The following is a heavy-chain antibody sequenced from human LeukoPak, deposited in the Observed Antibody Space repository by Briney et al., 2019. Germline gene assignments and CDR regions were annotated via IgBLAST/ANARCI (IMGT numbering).Heavy chain of an antibody. V-gene: IGHV4-34*01. D-gene: IGHD6-6*01. Sequence: SETLSLTCAVYGGSFSGYYWSWIRQPPGKGLEWIGEINRSGSTNYNPSLKSRVTISVDTSKNQFSLKLSSVTAADTAVYYCARETVISSSSGYFDYWGQGTLVTVSS. CDR2: INRSGST. CDR1: GGSFSGYY. J-gene: IGHJ4*02. CDR3: ARETVISSSSGYFDY.